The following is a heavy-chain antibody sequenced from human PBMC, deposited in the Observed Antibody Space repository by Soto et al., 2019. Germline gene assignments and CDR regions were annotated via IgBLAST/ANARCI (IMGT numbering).Heavy chain of an antibody. CDR3: AKDLASAGTISRYFDY. V-gene: IGHV3-23*01. Sequence: GGSLRLSCAASGFTFSSYAMSWVRQAPGKGLEWVSGISGGGTAYYADSVKGRFTISRDNSKNTLYLQMNSLGAEDTAEYYCAKDLASAGTISRYFDYWGQGTLVTVSS. D-gene: IGHD6-13*01. CDR2: ISGGGTA. CDR1: GFTFSSYA. J-gene: IGHJ4*02.